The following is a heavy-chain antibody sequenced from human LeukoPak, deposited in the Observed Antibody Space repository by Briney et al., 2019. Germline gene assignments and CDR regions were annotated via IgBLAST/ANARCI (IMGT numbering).Heavy chain of an antibody. D-gene: IGHD6-19*01. CDR3: VRGAGGGDF. CDR1: GFNFNSYW. Sequence: TGGSLRLSCAASGFNFNSYWMSWVRQTPDKGLEWVANLKPDGGEDNYVDSVRGRFTISRDNAKSSLYLQMNSLRGEDTAVYSCVRGAGGGDFWGQGTLVTVSS. CDR2: LKPDGGED. J-gene: IGHJ4*02. V-gene: IGHV3-7*04.